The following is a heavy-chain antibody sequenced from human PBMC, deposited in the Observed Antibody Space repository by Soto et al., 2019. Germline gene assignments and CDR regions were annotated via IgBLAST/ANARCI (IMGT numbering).Heavy chain of an antibody. J-gene: IGHJ3*01. CDR3: AIVWLQLHPARASEL. V-gene: IGHV1-69*13. D-gene: IGHD5-12*01. Sequence: GSAVKVSCKASGGTFSSYAISWVRQAPGQGLEWMGGIIPIFGTANYAQKFQGRVTITADESTSTAYMELSSLRSEDTAVYYCAIVWLQLHPARASELCGQGTGVTVSS. CDR2: IIPIFGTA. CDR1: GGTFSSYA.